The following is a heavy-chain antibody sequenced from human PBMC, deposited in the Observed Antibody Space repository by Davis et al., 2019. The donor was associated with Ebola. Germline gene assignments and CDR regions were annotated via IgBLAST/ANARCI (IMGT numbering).Heavy chain of an antibody. V-gene: IGHV3-30-3*02. Sequence: PGGSLRLSCAASGFTFSSYAMHWVRQAPGKGLEWVTIISYDGSNKYYADSVKGRFTISRDNSKNTLYLQMSSLRAEDTAVYYCVKESYSNPLYYYYGMDVWGQGTTVTVSS. J-gene: IGHJ6*02. CDR3: VKESYSNPLYYYYGMDV. CDR2: ISYDGSNK. D-gene: IGHD4-11*01. CDR1: GFTFSSYA.